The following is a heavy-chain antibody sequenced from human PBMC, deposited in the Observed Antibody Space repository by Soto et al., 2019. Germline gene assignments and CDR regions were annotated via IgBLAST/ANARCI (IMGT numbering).Heavy chain of an antibody. CDR3: ARGEGRTIFGVVMPPYFDY. J-gene: IGHJ4*02. Sequence: QVQLQESGPGLVKPSETLSLTCTVSGGSISSYYWSWIRQPPGKGLEWIGYIYYSGSTNYNPSLKSRVTISVDTSKNQFSLKLSSVTAADTAVYYCARGEGRTIFGVVMPPYFDYWGQGTLVTVSS. V-gene: IGHV4-59*01. CDR1: GGSISSYY. D-gene: IGHD3-3*01. CDR2: IYYSGST.